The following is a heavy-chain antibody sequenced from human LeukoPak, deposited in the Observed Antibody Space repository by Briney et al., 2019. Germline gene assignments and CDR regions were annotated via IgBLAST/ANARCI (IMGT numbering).Heavy chain of an antibody. CDR1: GFTFNSFA. J-gene: IGHJ4*02. D-gene: IGHD3-16*02. Sequence: GGSLRHSCAASGFTFNSFAMNWVRQAPGKGLEWVSSISGSDGSSRYADFVKGRFTISRDNSKNTLHLQMNSLRAEDTAVYYCAKSLGVGGYTRYKGFDQWGQGTLVTVSS. CDR3: AKSLGVGGYTRYKGFDQ. CDR2: ISGSDGSS. V-gene: IGHV3-23*01.